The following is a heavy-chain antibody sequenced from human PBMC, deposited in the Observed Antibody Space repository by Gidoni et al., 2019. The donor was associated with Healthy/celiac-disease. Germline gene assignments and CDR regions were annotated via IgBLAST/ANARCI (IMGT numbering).Heavy chain of an antibody. CDR2: IKPNGGGT. Sequence: QVQLVQSGAEVKKPGASVKVSCKASGYTFTGYYMHWVRQAPGQGLGWMGWIKPNGGGTNYAQKFQGRVTMTRDTSISTAYMELSRRRSDDTAVYYCAKAASYYYYYGMDVWGQGTTVTVSS. CDR1: GYTFTGYY. J-gene: IGHJ6*02. CDR3: AKAASYYYYYGMDV. V-gene: IGHV1-2*02. D-gene: IGHD2-15*01.